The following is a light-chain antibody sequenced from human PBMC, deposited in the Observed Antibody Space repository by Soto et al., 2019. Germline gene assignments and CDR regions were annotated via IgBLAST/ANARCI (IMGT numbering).Light chain of an antibody. CDR3: QQYDNLSIT. CDR2: DAS. V-gene: IGKV1-33*01. Sequence: DIQMTQSPSSLSASVGDRVTITCQASQDISNYLNWYQQKPGKAPKLLIYDASNLETGVPSRFSGSGSGTDFTFTISSLQPEDSATYYCQQYDNLSITFGQGTRLEIK. CDR1: QDISNY. J-gene: IGKJ5*01.